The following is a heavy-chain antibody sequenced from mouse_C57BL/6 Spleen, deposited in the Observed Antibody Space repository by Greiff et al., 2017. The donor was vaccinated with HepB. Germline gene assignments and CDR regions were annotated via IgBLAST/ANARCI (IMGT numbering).Heavy chain of an antibody. CDR2: ISSGGDYI. J-gene: IGHJ4*01. D-gene: IGHD1-1*01. CDR1: GFTFSSYA. V-gene: IGHV5-9-1*02. CDR3: TRTTVVAPPYAMDY. Sequence: EVKLVESGEGLVKPGGSLKLSCAASGFTFSSYAMSWVRQTPEKRLEWVAYISSGGDYIYYADTVKGRFTISRDNARNTLYLQMSSLKSEDTAMYYCTRTTVVAPPYAMDYWGQGTSVTVSS.